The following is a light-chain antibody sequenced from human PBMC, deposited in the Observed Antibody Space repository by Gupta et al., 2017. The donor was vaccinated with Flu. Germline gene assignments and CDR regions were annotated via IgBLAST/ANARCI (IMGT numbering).Light chain of an antibody. V-gene: IGLV2-14*01. J-gene: IGLJ3*02. Sequence: QSALTQPASVSGSPGQSITISCTGTNSDVGAYKYVSWYQQHPGKAPKLVIYEVSIRPSGVSNRFSGSKSGNTASLTISGLQAEDEADYYCNSYTTSSTQVFGGGTKLTVL. CDR1: NSDVGAYKY. CDR3: NSYTTSSTQV. CDR2: EVS.